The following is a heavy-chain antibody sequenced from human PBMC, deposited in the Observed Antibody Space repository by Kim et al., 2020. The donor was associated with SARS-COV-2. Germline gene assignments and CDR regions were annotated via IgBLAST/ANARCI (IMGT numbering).Heavy chain of an antibody. CDR1: GYTLTELS. V-gene: IGHV1-24*01. Sequence: ASVKVSCKVSGYTLTELSMHWVRQAPGKGLEWMGGFDPEDGETIYAQKFQGRVTMTEDTSTDTAYMELSSLRSEDTAVYYCATAPPLKGSLYNWFDPWGQGALVTVSS. J-gene: IGHJ5*02. CDR3: ATAPPLKGSLYNWFDP. CDR2: FDPEDGET. D-gene: IGHD6-13*01.